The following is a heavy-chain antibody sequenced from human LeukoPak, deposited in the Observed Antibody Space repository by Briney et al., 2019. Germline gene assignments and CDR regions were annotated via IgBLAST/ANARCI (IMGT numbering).Heavy chain of an antibody. CDR1: GFTFSSYW. J-gene: IGHJ4*02. V-gene: IGHV3-74*01. CDR2: INSDGNVT. Sequence: GGPLRLSCVASGFTFSSYWMHWVRQGPGKGLVWVSRINSDGNVTTYADSVKGRFTISRDNAKNTLYLQMNSLRAEDTAVYYCARESAAGSRYFDYWGQGTPVTVSS. D-gene: IGHD6-13*01. CDR3: ARESAAGSRYFDY.